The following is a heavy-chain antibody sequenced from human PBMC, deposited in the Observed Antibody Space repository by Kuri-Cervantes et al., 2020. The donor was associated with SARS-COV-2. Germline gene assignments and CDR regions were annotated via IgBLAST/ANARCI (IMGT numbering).Heavy chain of an antibody. CDR3: ARHYAFYRFHN. J-gene: IGHJ5*02. Sequence: SETLSLTCTVPGASISSSTYYWGWIRQSPGKGLEWLGSIYKSGGTYSSSSLKSRLTLSVDTSKDQFSMKLTSVTATDTAIYYCARHYAFYRFHNWGQGTLVTVSS. V-gene: IGHV4-39*01. CDR2: IYKSGGT. D-gene: IGHD3-3*02. CDR1: GASISSSTYY.